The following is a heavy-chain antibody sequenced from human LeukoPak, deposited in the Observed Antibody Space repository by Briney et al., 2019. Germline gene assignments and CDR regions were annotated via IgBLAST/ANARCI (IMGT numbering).Heavy chain of an antibody. V-gene: IGHV3-23*01. CDR1: GFTFSSYA. CDR2: ISGSGGST. CDR3: VRLRLGELSLYYFDY. D-gene: IGHD3-16*02. J-gene: IGHJ4*02. Sequence: GSLRLSCAASGFTFSSYAMSWVRQAPGKGLEWVSAISGSGGSTYYADSVKGRFTISRDNSKNTLYLQMNSLRAEDTAVYYCVRLRLGELSLYYFDYWGQGTLVAVSS.